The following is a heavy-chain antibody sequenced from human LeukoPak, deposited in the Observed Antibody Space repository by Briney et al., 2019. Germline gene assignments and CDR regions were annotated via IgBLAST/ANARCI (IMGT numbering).Heavy chain of an antibody. CDR1: GGTFSSYA. D-gene: IGHD3-10*01. V-gene: IGHV1-69*06. Sequence: WASVKVSCKASGGTFSSYAISWVRQAPGQGLEWMGGIIPIFGTANYAQKFQGRVTITADKSTSTAYMELSSLKSEDTAVYYCASRWFGEILTGYYYYGIDVWGKGTTVTVSS. CDR3: ASRWFGEILTGYYYYGIDV. CDR2: IIPIFGTA. J-gene: IGHJ6*04.